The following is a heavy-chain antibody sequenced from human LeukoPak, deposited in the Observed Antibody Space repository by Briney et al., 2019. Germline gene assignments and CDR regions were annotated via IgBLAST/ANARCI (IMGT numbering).Heavy chain of an antibody. CDR1: GYTFTGYY. J-gene: IGHJ5*02. CDR2: INPNSGGT. CDR3: ARDSLYCSGGSCYDGWFDP. D-gene: IGHD2-15*01. V-gene: IGHV1-2*02. Sequence: GASVKVSCKXSGYTFTGYYMHWVRQSPGQGLEWMGWINPNSGGTNYAQKFQGRVTMTRDTSISTAYMELSRLRSDDTAVYYCARDSLYCSGGSCYDGWFDPWGQGTLVTVSS.